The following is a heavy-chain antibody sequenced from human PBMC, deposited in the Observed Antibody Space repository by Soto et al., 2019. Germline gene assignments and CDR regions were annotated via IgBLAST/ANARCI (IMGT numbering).Heavy chain of an antibody. CDR2: INPSAGST. CDR1: GDTFTSYN. D-gene: IGHD3-16*01. Sequence: QVQLVQSGAEVKKPGASVKVSCKAFGDTFTSYNMHWVRQGPGQGLEWVGIINPSAGSTNYAQKFQGRVTMTRDTSTSTVYMELSSLRYEDTAVYYCARVMMLTATGYWGQGTLVTVSS. V-gene: IGHV1-46*01. CDR3: ARVMMLTATGY. J-gene: IGHJ4*02.